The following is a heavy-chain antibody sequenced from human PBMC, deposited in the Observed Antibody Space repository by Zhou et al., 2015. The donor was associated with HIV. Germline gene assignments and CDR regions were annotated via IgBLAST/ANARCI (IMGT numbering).Heavy chain of an antibody. Sequence: QVQLVQSGAEVKKPGSSVKVSCKASGGTFSSYAISWVRQAPGQGLEWMGGIIPIFGTANYAQKFQGRVTITADESTSTAYMELSSLRSEDTAVYYCARGDRAVPAAIGGYFAMDVVGPRDHGHRLL. CDR2: IIPIFGTA. D-gene: IGHD2-2*02. CDR3: ARGDRAVPAAIGGYFAMDV. CDR1: GGTFSSYA. V-gene: IGHV1-69*12. J-gene: IGHJ6*02.